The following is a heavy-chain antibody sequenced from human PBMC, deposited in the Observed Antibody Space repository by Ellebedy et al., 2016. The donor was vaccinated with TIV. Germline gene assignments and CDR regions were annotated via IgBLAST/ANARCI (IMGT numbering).Heavy chain of an antibody. Sequence: MPSETLSLTCTVSGGSISSYYWSWIRQPPGKGLEWIGYIYDSGSTNYNPSLKSRVIISVDTSKNQFSLKLSSVTAAETGVYYCARHHYDFWSGYYLDAFDIWGQGTMVTVSS. J-gene: IGHJ3*02. D-gene: IGHD3-3*01. CDR3: ARHHYDFWSGYYLDAFDI. V-gene: IGHV4-59*08. CDR1: GGSISSYY. CDR2: IYDSGST.